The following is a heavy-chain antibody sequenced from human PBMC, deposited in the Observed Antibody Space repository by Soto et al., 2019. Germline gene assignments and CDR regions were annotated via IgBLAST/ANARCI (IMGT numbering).Heavy chain of an antibody. D-gene: IGHD3-10*01. V-gene: IGHV4-34*01. CDR3: ARGLRGVTSLEY. CDR2: INHSGST. Sequence: SETLSLTCAVYGGSFSGYYWSWIRQPPGKGLEWIGEINHSGSTNYNPSLKSRVTISVDTSKNQFSLKLSSVTAADTAVYYCARGLRGVTSLEYWGQGTLVTVSS. CDR1: GGSFSGYY. J-gene: IGHJ4*02.